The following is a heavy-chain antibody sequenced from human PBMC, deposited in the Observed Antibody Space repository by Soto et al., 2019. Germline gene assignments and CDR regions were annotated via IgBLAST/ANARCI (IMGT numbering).Heavy chain of an antibody. J-gene: IGHJ3*02. V-gene: IGHV4-31*03. D-gene: IGHD2-2*01. CDR1: GGSISSGLYY. Sequence: SETLSLTCTVSGGSISSGLYYWTWIRQHPGKGLEWIGYIYSRGNTYYTPSLKSRVDIAVDTSKNQFSLRVSSVTAADTAVYYCVSKHIVVVPAAAIFRYHGHAAFDIWGQGTMVTVSS. CDR3: VSKHIVVVPAAAIFRYHGHAAFDI. CDR2: IYSRGNT.